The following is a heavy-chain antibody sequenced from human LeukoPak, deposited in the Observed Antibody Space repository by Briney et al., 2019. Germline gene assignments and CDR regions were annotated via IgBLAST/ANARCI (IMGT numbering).Heavy chain of an antibody. CDR2: IYYSGST. CDR1: GGSISSGDYY. CDR3: ARDGDYGDYVYDY. J-gene: IGHJ4*02. V-gene: IGHV4-30-4*01. Sequence: PSETLSLTCTVSGGSISSGDYYWSWIRQPPGKGLEWIGCIYYSGSTYYNPSLKSRVTISVDTSKNQFSLKLSSVTAADTAVYYCARDGDYGDYVYDYWGQGTLVTVSS. D-gene: IGHD4-17*01.